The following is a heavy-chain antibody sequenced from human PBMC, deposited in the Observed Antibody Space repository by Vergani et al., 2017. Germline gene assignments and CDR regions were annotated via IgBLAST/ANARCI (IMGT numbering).Heavy chain of an antibody. J-gene: IGHJ5*02. D-gene: IGHD3-3*01. CDR1: GFSFSSYA. Sequence: VQLAESGGGRVQPGRSLRLSCAASGFSFSSYAIHWVRQAPGKGLEWVSAISGSGGRTYYADSVKGRFTISRDNSKNTLYLQMNSLRAEDTAVYYCAKTGARFLEWLLYVDGWGQGTLVTVSS. V-gene: IGHV3-23*04. CDR3: AKTGARFLEWLLYVDG. CDR2: ISGSGGRT.